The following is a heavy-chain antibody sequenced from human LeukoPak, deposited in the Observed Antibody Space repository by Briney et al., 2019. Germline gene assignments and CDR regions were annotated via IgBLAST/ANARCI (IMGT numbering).Heavy chain of an antibody. CDR1: DGPISSGVYY. CDR2: IYYSGST. CDR3: ARAAYSDSSLPDFDC. V-gene: IGHV4-31*03. Sequence: PSETLSLTCTVSDGPISSGVYYWSWIRQHPGKGLEWIGYIYYSGSTYYNPSLKSRVTISVDTSKNQFSLKLSSVTAADTAVYYCARAAYSDSSLPDFDCWGQGTLVTVSS. J-gene: IGHJ4*02. D-gene: IGHD3-22*01.